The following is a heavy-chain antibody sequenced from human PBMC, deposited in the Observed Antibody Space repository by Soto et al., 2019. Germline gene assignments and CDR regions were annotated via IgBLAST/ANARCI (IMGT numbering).Heavy chain of an antibody. CDR2: INHSGST. CDR3: ARDKKWLRVDSYYYYYYGMDV. J-gene: IGHJ6*02. CDR1: GGSFSGYY. Sequence: QVQLQQWGAGLLKPSETLSLTCAVYGGSFSGYYWRWIRQPPGKGLDWIGEINHSGSTNYNPSLKSRVTIAVETSKNQFSLKLSSVTAADTAVYYCARDKKWLRVDSYYYYYYGMDVWGQGTTVTVSS. V-gene: IGHV4-34*01. D-gene: IGHD5-12*01.